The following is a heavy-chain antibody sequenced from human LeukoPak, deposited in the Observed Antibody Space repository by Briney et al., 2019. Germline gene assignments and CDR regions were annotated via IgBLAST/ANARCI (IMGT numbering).Heavy chain of an antibody. J-gene: IGHJ1*01. CDR3: ARDYPGGYSSTPSGFQH. CDR1: GFTVSSNY. Sequence: GGSLRLSCAASGFTVSSNYMSWVRQAPGKGLEWVSVIYSGGSTYYADSVKGRFTISRDNSKNTLYLQMNSLRAEDTAVYYCARDYPGGYSSTPSGFQHWGQGTLVTVSS. D-gene: IGHD6-13*01. CDR2: IYSGGST. V-gene: IGHV3-66*01.